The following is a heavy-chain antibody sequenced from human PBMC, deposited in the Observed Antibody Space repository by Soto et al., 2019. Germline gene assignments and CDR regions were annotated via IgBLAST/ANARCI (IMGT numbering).Heavy chain of an antibody. CDR3: VSGPYDSSGYYPDFDY. V-gene: IGHV1-69*13. CDR2: IIPIFGTA. J-gene: IGHJ4*02. Sequence: GTSVKVSCKASGGTFSSYAISWVRQAPGQGLEWMGGIIPIFGTANYAQKFQGRVTITADESTSTAYMELSSLRSEDTAVYYCVSGPYDSSGYYPDFDYWGQGTLVTVSS. CDR1: GGTFSSYA. D-gene: IGHD3-22*01.